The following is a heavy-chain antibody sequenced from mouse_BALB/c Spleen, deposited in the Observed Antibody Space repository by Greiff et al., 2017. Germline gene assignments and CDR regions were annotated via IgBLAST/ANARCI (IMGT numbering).Heavy chain of an antibody. CDR3: ASRLRRGYYAMDY. J-gene: IGHJ4*01. D-gene: IGHD2-4*01. V-gene: IGHV5-17*02. Sequence: DVHLVESGGGLVQPGGSRKLSCAASGFTFSSFGMHWVRQAPEKGLEWVAYISSGSSTIYYADTVKGRFTISRDNPKNTLFLQMTSLRSEDTAMYYCASRLRRGYYAMDYWGQGTSVTVSS. CDR1: GFTFSSFG. CDR2: ISSGSSTI.